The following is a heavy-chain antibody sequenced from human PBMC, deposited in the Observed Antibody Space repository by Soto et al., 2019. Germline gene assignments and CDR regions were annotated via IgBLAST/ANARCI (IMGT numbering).Heavy chain of an antibody. D-gene: IGHD2-15*01. J-gene: IGHJ1*01. CDR3: AKVNVVVVAATSFQH. CDR2: ISGSGGST. V-gene: IGHV3-23*01. CDR1: GFTFSSYA. Sequence: VQLLESGGGLVQPGGSLRLSCAASGFTFSSYAMSWVRRAPGKGLEWVSAISGSGGSTYYADSVKGRFTISRDNSKNTLYLQMNSMRAEDTAVYYRAKVNVVVVAATSFQHWGQGTLVTFSS.